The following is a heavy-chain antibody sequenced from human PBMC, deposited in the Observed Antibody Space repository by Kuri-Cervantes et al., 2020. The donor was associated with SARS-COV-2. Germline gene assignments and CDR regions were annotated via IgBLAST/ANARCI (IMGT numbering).Heavy chain of an antibody. CDR3: AKRSQVSSGYFDY. D-gene: IGHD2-8*01. CDR1: GFTFSHYA. V-gene: IGHV3-23*01. Sequence: GGSLRLSCAASGFTFSHYAMSWVRQAPGKGLEWVSAITGSGASTNYAESVKGRFTVSRDNSKNTLHLQMNSLRAEDTAVYYCAKRSQVSSGYFDYWGQGTLVTVSS. J-gene: IGHJ4*02. CDR2: ITGSGAST.